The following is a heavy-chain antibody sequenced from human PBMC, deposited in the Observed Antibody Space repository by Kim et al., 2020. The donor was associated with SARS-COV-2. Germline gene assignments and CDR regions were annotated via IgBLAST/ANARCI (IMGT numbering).Heavy chain of an antibody. CDR3: ARVGYDYGDYYFDY. J-gene: IGHJ4*02. D-gene: IGHD4-17*01. Sequence: YVHTLKGRFTISRDNAKDALYLQMNSLRAEDTAVYYCARVGYDYGDYYFDYWGQGTLVTVSS. V-gene: IGHV3-7*03.